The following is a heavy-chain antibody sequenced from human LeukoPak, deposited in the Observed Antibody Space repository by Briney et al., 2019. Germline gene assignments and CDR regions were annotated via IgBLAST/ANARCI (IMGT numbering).Heavy chain of an antibody. CDR2: IYYSGST. J-gene: IGHJ4*02. CDR3: AGDSSGYSHDY. D-gene: IGHD3-22*01. V-gene: IGHV4-59*01. CDR1: GGSISSYY. Sequence: SETLSLTCTVSGGSISSYYWSWIRQPPGKGLEWIGYIYYSGSTNYNPSLKSRVTISVDTSKNQFSLKLSSVTAADTAVYYCAGDSSGYSHDYWGRGTLVTVSS.